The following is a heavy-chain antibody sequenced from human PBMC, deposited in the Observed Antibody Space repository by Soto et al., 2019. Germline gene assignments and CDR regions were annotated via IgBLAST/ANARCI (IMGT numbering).Heavy chain of an antibody. CDR3: ARHNGGSPKWPDP. CDR2: LYYSGNT. V-gene: IGHV4-39*01. CDR1: GGSISSSSYY. J-gene: IGHJ5*02. Sequence: QLQLQESGPGLVKASETLSLTCTVSGGSISSSSYYWGWIRQPPGKGLEWIGSLYYSGNTYFNPSPKSRVTISVDTSKNQFSLNLTSVTAADTAVYYCARHNGGSPKWPDPWGQGTLVTVSS. D-gene: IGHD1-26*01.